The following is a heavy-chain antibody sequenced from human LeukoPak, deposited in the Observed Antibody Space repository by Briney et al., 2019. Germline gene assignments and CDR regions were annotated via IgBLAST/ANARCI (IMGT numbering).Heavy chain of an antibody. J-gene: IGHJ4*02. CDR3: VKDDPVLHY. CDR1: GLTFNTCG. Sequence: GGSLRLPCSTSGLTFNTCGMHWVRQAPGRGLEWLTLIRPDGRKKFYSDSVKGRFTVSRDNFKNMLYLEMNSLRSEDTAVYYCVKDDPVLHYWGQGTLVSVSS. V-gene: IGHV3-30*02. CDR2: IRPDGRKK.